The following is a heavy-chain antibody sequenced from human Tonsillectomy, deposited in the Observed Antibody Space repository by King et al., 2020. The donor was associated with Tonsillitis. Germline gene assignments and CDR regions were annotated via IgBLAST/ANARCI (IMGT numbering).Heavy chain of an antibody. D-gene: IGHD3-22*01. CDR2: IYYSEST. J-gene: IGHJ2*01. CDR1: GGSISSYY. CDR3: ARDGSYYYDSSGYYYWYFDL. Sequence: QLQESGPGLVKPSETLSLTCTVSGGSISSYYWSWIRQPPGKGLEWIGYIYYSESTNYNPSLKSRVTISVDTSKNQFSLKLSSVTAADTAVYYCARDGSYYYDSSGYYYWYFDLWGRGTLVTVSS. V-gene: IGHV4-59*01.